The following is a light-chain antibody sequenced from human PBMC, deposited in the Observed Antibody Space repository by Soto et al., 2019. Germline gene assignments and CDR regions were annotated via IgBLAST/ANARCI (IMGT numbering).Light chain of an antibody. V-gene: IGKV3-20*01. J-gene: IGKJ1*01. CDR3: QQYDSPPRT. Sequence: EIVLTQSPGTLSLSPGERATLSCRASQSFNSNYLAWYQQKPGQGPRVLMYSASSRATGIPDTFSGSGSGTDFTLTISRLEPQDFAVYYCQQYDSPPRTFGQGTKVEIK. CDR1: QSFNSNY. CDR2: SAS.